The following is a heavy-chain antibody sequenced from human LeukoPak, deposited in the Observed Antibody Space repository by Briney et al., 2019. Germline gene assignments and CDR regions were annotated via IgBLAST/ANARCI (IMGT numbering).Heavy chain of an antibody. Sequence: ASVKVSCKASGYTFTSYYMHWVRQAPGQGLEWMGIINPSGGSTSYAQKFQGRVTMTRDTSTSTVYMELSSLRSGDTAVYYCARVRSGSYSRNWFDPWGQGTLVTVSS. CDR1: GYTFTSYY. CDR3: ARVRSGSYSRNWFDP. V-gene: IGHV1-46*01. CDR2: INPSGGST. J-gene: IGHJ5*02. D-gene: IGHD1-26*01.